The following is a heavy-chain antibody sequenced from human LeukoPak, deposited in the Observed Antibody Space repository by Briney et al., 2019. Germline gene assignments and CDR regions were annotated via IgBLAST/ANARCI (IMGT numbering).Heavy chain of an antibody. D-gene: IGHD6-19*01. Sequence: TGGSLRLSCAASGFTFSNYAMHWVRQAPGKGLEWVAVISDDGSNKYYGDSVKGRFTISRDNSKNTLYLQMNSLRAEDTAVYYCAKDRYSRGSYSYFDYWGEGTLVTVSS. CDR2: ISDDGSNK. V-gene: IGHV3-30*18. J-gene: IGHJ4*02. CDR3: AKDRYSRGSYSYFDY. CDR1: GFTFSNYA.